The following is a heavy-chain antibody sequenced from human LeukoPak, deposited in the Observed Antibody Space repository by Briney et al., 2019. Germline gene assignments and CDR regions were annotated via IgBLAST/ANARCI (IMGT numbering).Heavy chain of an antibody. V-gene: IGHV1-69*13. CDR2: IIPIFGTA. CDR1: GGTFSSYA. D-gene: IGHD5-12*01. J-gene: IGHJ5*02. Sequence: SVKVSYKASGGTFSSYAISWVRQAPGQGLEWMGGIIPIFGTANYAQKFQGRVTITADESTSTAYMELSSLRSEDTAVYYCARSSGYDLNWFNPWGQGTLVTVSS. CDR3: ARSSGYDLNWFNP.